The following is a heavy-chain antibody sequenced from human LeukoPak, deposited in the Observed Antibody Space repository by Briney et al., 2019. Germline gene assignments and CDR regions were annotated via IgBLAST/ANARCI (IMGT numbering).Heavy chain of an antibody. CDR3: AKGPDYDFWSGYNDY. CDR2: ISGSGGST. Sequence: GGSLRLSCAASGFTFSSYAMSWVRQAPGEGLEWVSAISGSGGSTYYADSVKGRFTISRDNSKNTLYLQMNSLRAEDTAVYYCAKGPDYDFWSGYNDYWGQGTLVTVSS. D-gene: IGHD3-3*01. V-gene: IGHV3-23*01. J-gene: IGHJ4*02. CDR1: GFTFSSYA.